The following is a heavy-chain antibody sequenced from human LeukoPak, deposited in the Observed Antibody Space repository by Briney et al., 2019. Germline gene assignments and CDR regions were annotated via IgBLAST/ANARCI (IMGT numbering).Heavy chain of an antibody. CDR3: ARDVSAQGDFDY. J-gene: IGHJ4*02. CDR1: GFTFSSYA. D-gene: IGHD3-16*01. V-gene: IGHV3-30-3*01. Sequence: ERSLRLSCAASGFTFSSYAMHWVRQAPGKGLEWVAVISYDGSNKYYADSVKGRFTISRDNSKNTLYLQMNSLRAEDTAVYYCARDVSAQGDFDYWGQGTLVTVSS. CDR2: ISYDGSNK.